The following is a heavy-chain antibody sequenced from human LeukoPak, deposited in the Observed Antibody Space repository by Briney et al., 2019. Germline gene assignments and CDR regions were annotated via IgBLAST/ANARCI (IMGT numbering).Heavy chain of an antibody. CDR3: AKCTCTSTSCYRGYWMNV. CDR2: ISGIGDTA. D-gene: IGHD2-2*02. J-gene: IGHJ6*02. CDR1: GFTFSNYA. V-gene: IGHV3-23*01. Sequence: GGSLRLSCAASGFTFSNYAMGWVRQAPGKGLDWVSSISGIGDTAYHAGSGKGRFTISRDNSKNTLYLQMNSLRAEDTAVYYCAKCTCTSTSCYRGYWMNVCGQASTVTASS.